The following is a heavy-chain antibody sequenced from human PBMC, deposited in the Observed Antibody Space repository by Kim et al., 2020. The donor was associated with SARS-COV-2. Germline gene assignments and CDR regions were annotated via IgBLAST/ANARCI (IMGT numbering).Heavy chain of an antibody. CDR3: ARASSTSCPCYYMDV. V-gene: IGHV3-74*01. Sequence: GGSLRLSCAASGFTFSTYWMYWVRQAPGKGLVWVSRINSDGSSTNYADSVKGRFTISRDNAKNTLYLQMNSLRAEDTAVYYCARASSTSCPCYYMDVSGKGTTVTVSS. CDR2: INSDGSST. CDR1: GFTFSTYW. J-gene: IGHJ6*03. D-gene: IGHD2-2*01.